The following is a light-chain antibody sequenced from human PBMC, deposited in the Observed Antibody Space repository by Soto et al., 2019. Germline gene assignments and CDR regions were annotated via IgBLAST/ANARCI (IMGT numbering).Light chain of an antibody. CDR2: EVS. V-gene: IGLV2-14*01. Sequence: QSALTQPASVSGSPGQSITISCSGTSSDIGAYDYVSWYQQHPGRAPKLIIYEVSNRPSGVSNRFSGSKSGNTASLTISGLQVEDEADYYCSSYTTSSTLVFGTGTKVTVL. J-gene: IGLJ1*01. CDR1: SSDIGAYDY. CDR3: SSYTTSSTLV.